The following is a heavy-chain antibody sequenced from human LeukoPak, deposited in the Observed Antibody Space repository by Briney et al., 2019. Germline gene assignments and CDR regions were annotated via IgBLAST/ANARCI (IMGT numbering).Heavy chain of an antibody. D-gene: IGHD3-16*01. CDR3: ARPAYTAAYDL. CDR1: GFSFSTYW. V-gene: IGHV3-7*01. J-gene: IGHJ3*01. CDR2: MKGDGSEK. Sequence: GSLRLSCAASGFSFSTYWMTWVRQAPGKGLEWVANMKGDGSEKHYMDSVKGRFTISRDNAKSSLYLQMNSLRAEDTAVYYCARPAYTAAYDLWGQGTMVTVSS.